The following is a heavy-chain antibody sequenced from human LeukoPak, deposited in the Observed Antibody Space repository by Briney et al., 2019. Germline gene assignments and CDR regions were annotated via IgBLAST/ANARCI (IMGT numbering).Heavy chain of an antibody. V-gene: IGHV3-20*04. J-gene: IGHJ3*01. CDR3: ARGRWLTRRPNDAFDL. CDR2: ITWNGGST. D-gene: IGHD5-12*01. Sequence: GGSLRLSCAAAGFTFDDYGMSWVRQIPGKGLEWVAGITWNGGSTDYAESVKGRFAISRDNAKNSVHLQMNSLRAEDTAVYYCARGRWLTRRPNDAFDLWGQGTMVIVSS. CDR1: GFTFDDYG.